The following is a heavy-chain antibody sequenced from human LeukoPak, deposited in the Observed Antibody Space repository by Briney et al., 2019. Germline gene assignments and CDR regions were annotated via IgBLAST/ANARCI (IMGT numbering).Heavy chain of an antibody. V-gene: IGHV3-30*02. CDR1: GFTFSSYG. CDR2: IRYDGSNK. CDR3: AKDPSGYSSSWPDY. J-gene: IGHJ4*02. D-gene: IGHD6-13*01. Sequence: PGGSLRLSCAASGFTFSSYGMPWVRQAPGKGLEWVAFIRYDGSNKYYADSVKGRFTISRDNSKNTLYLQMNSLRAEDTVVYYCAKDPSGYSSSWPDYWGQGTLVTVSS.